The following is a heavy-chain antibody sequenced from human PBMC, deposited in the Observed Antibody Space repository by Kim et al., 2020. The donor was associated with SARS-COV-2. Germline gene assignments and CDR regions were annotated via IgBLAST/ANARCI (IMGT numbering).Heavy chain of an antibody. D-gene: IGHD3-3*01. CDR2: IVVGSGNT. Sequence: SVKVSCKASGFTFTSSAVQWVRQARGQRLEWIGWIVVGSGNTNYAQKFQERVTITRDMSTSTAYMELSSLRSEDTAVYYCAADRPHYDFWSAQTIHNWFDPWGQGTLVTVSS. CDR3: AADRPHYDFWSAQTIHNWFDP. CDR1: GFTFTSSA. J-gene: IGHJ5*02. V-gene: IGHV1-58*01.